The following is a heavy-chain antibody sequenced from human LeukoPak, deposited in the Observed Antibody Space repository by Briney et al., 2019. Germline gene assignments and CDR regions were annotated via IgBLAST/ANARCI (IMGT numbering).Heavy chain of an antibody. CDR1: GFTFSSYS. Sequence: GXSLRLSCAASGFTFSSYSMNWVRQAPGKGLEWVSSISSSRSYIYYADSVKGRFTISRDNAKNSLYLQMNSLRAEDTAVYYCARVRGIAAAAPFDYWGQGTLVTVSS. J-gene: IGHJ4*02. CDR3: ARVRGIAAAAPFDY. V-gene: IGHV3-21*01. D-gene: IGHD6-13*01. CDR2: ISSSRSYI.